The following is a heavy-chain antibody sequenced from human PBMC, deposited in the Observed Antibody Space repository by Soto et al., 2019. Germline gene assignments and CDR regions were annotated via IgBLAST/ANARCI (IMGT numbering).Heavy chain of an antibody. CDR3: ARTDETIIVVLDV. Sequence: PSETLSLTCAVSGGSISSSNWWSWVRQPPGKGLEWIGEIYHSGSTNYNPSLKSRVTISVDKSKNQFSLKLSPVTAADTAVYYCARTDETIIVVLDVWGQGTTVTVSS. D-gene: IGHD3-22*01. J-gene: IGHJ6*02. CDR2: IYHSGST. V-gene: IGHV4-4*02. CDR1: GGSISSSNW.